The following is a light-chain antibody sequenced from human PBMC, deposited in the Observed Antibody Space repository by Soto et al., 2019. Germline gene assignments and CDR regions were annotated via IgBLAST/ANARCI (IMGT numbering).Light chain of an antibody. J-gene: IGKJ2*03. V-gene: IGKV3-20*01. CDR1: ESVSRSF. Sequence: EIVLTQSPGTLALSPGERAALSCRASESVSRSFLAWYQQKPGQAPRLLIYGASTRATDIPHRFSGSGSGTDFTLTISRLEPEDFAVYYCQQYGSSHSFGQGTKVDIK. CDR2: GAS. CDR3: QQYGSSHS.